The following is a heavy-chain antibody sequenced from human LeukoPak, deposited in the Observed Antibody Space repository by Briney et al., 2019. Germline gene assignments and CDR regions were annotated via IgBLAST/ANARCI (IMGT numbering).Heavy chain of an antibody. CDR3: ARVHQGQEVLDY. CDR1: GESITSDDYY. CDR2: IYYTGST. D-gene: IGHD1-1*01. V-gene: IGHV4-30-4*08. J-gene: IGHJ4*02. Sequence: PSETLSLTCTVSGESITSDDYYWSWIRQPPGKGLEWVGYIYYTGSTYYNTSLKSRVIISVDRSKNEFSLNLSSVTAADTAVYYCARVHQGQEVLDYWGQGTLVTVSS.